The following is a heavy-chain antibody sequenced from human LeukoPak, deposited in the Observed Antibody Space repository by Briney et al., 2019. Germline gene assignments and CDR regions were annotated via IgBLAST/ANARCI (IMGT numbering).Heavy chain of an antibody. CDR3: ARQALWFGEGGDNWFDP. D-gene: IGHD3-10*01. J-gene: IGHJ5*02. CDR1: GGSISSSSYY. CDR2: IYYSGST. V-gene: IGHV4-39*01. Sequence: SETLSLTCTVSGGSISSSSYYWGWIRQPPGKGLERIGRIYYSGSTYYNPSLKSRVTISVDTSKNQFSLKLSSVTAADPAVYYCARQALWFGEGGDNWFDPWGQGTLVTVSS.